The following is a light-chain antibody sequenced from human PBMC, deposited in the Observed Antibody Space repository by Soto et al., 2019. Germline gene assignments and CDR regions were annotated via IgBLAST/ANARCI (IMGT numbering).Light chain of an antibody. CDR1: QSVTSN. J-gene: IGKJ1*01. Sequence: EIVLTQSLDTVSVSPGERATLSCRASQSVTSNLAWHQQRPGQAPRLLIYGGSTRATGVPARFSGSGSGTEFTLTISSLQSEDSAVYYCQQYYNWPPTFGQGTKVEIK. CDR2: GGS. V-gene: IGKV3-15*01. CDR3: QQYYNWPPT.